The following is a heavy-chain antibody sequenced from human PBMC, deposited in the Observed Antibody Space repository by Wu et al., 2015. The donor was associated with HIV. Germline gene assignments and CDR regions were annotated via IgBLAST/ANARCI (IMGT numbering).Heavy chain of an antibody. D-gene: IGHD3-10*01. J-gene: IGHJ3*02. CDR3: AREREKSVGFGELQLSFDI. V-gene: IGHV1-69*05. CDR2: IIPIFGTA. CDR1: GGTFSSYA. Sequence: QVQLVQSGAEVKKPGSSVKVSCKASGGTFSSYAISWVRQAPGQGLEWMGGIIPIFGTANYAQKFQGRVTITTDESTSTAYMELSSLRSEDTAVYYCAREREKSVGFGELQLSFDIVGTKGQVVTVSS.